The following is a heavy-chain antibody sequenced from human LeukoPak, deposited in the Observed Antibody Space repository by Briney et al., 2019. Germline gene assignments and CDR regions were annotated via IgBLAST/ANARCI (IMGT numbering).Heavy chain of an antibody. V-gene: IGHV4-39*01. Sequence: PSETLSLTCTVSGGSISSSSYYWGWIRQPPGKGLEWIGSIYYSGSTYYNPSLKSRVTISVDTSKNQFSLKLSSVTAADTAVYYCARPLIAAVDAFGIWGQGTMVTVSS. CDR1: GGSISSSSYY. D-gene: IGHD6-13*01. J-gene: IGHJ3*02. CDR3: ARPLIAAVDAFGI. CDR2: IYYSGST.